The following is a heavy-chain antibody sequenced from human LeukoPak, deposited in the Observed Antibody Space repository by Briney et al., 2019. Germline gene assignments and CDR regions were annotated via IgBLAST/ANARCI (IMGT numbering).Heavy chain of an antibody. Sequence: GGSLRLSCAASGFTFNNYAMSWVRQAPGKGLEWDSTISGSGGSTYYADSVKGRFTISRDNSKNTLYLQMNSLRAEDTAVYYCATRQYSSGYSTFQHWGQGTLVTVSS. J-gene: IGHJ1*01. CDR2: ISGSGGST. CDR3: ATRQYSSGYSTFQH. CDR1: GFTFNNYA. V-gene: IGHV3-23*01. D-gene: IGHD3-22*01.